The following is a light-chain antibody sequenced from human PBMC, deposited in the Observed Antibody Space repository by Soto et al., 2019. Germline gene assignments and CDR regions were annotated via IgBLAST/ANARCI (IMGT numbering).Light chain of an antibody. V-gene: IGKV3-15*01. CDR3: QKYNNWPRT. CDR1: QSVSSD. Sequence: MVMKHSPATLSVSPGEIATLSCRASQSVSSDLSWYHQKPGQAHRLLIYGASTRATGIPARLSGSGYGKEFTLTINRLQSEDFAVYYCQKYNNWPRTFGQGTKVDIK. CDR2: GAS. J-gene: IGKJ1*01.